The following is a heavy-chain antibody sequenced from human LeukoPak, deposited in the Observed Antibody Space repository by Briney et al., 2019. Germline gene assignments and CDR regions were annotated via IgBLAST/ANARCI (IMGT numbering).Heavy chain of an antibody. D-gene: IGHD6-13*01. CDR1: GFTFSSYA. V-gene: IGHV3-48*03. CDR2: IDGSGSAI. CDR3: GRSSSTTWYGSDY. J-gene: IGHJ4*02. Sequence: GGSLRLSCAASGFTFSSYAMSWVRQAPGKGLEWVSYIDGSGSAIYYTDSVRGRFSISRDNAKNSLFLQMNSLRAEDTAVYYCGRSSSTTWYGSDYWGRGTLVTVSS.